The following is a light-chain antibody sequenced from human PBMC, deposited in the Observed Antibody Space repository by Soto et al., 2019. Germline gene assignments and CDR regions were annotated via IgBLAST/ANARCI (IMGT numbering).Light chain of an antibody. CDR1: ETVAGSY. CDR3: QLYGTSPKT. V-gene: IGKV3-20*01. Sequence: EIVLTQSPGTLSFSPGERATLSCRAGETVAGSYLAWYQQKPGQAPRLLIHGASTRATGIADRFSGSGSGTDFTLTISRLEPEDFAVYYCQLYGTSPKTFGQGTKVDIK. CDR2: GAS. J-gene: IGKJ1*01.